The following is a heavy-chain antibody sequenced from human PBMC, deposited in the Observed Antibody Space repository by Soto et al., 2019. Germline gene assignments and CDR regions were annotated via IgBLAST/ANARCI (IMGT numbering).Heavy chain of an antibody. J-gene: IGHJ6*01. CDR3: AKDDSNRWYNYYAMDV. V-gene: IGHV3-30*18. Sequence: QVQLVESGGGVVQPGRSLRLSCAASGFTFYKYGMHWVRQAPGKGLEWVALISHDGSNKYKVDSVKGRFTIARDNSKNTVFMQKNSLRTDDTALYFCAKDDSNRWYNYYAMDVWGQGKTVTVSS. CDR1: GFTFYKYG. CDR2: ISHDGSNK. D-gene: IGHD3-22*01.